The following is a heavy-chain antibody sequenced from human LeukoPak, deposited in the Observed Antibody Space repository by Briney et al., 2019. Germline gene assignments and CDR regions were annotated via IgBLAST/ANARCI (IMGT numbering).Heavy chain of an antibody. D-gene: IGHD1-7*01. J-gene: IGHJ3*02. CDR1: GDTFSSYA. V-gene: IGHV1-69*05. Sequence: SVTVSCKASGDTFSSYAISWVQQAPGQGLEWMGRIIPIFGTANYAQKFQGRVTITTDESTSTAYMELSSLRSEDTAVYYCAVHGAGTTTFDIWGQGTMVTVSS. CDR2: IIPIFGTA. CDR3: AVHGAGTTTFDI.